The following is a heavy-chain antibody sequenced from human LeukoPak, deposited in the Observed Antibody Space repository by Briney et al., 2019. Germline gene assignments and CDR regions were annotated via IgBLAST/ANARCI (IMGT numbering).Heavy chain of an antibody. CDR2: IKQDESDK. CDR3: ARDSYCSSTSCYREYYGMDX. D-gene: IGHD2-2*01. J-gene: IGHJ6*02. CDR1: GFIFSNYW. Sequence: GGSLRLSCAASGFIFSNYWMGWVRQAPGKGLEWVANIKQDESDKYYVDSVKGRFTISRDNAKNSLYLQMNSLRAEDTAVYYCARDSYCSSTSCYREYYGMDXXXQGTTVTVSS. V-gene: IGHV3-7*01.